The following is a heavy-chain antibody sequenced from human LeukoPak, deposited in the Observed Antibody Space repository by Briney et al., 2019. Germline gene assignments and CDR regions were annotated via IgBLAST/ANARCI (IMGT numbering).Heavy chain of an antibody. J-gene: IGHJ6*02. CDR2: ISGSGGST. CDR3: ARDSSGWYRMDV. Sequence: PGGSLRLSCAASGFTFSSYAMSWVRQAPGKGLEWVSAISGSGGSTYYADSVKGRFTISRDNSKNTLYLQMNSLRAEDTAVYYCARDSSGWYRMDVWGQGTTVTVSS. V-gene: IGHV3-23*01. CDR1: GFTFSSYA. D-gene: IGHD6-19*01.